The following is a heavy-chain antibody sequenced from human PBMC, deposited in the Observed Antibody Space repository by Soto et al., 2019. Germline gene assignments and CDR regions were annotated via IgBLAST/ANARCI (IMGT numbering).Heavy chain of an antibody. Sequence: SETLSLTCTVSGGSMISYYWSWIRQPPGRGLEWIGFIYYAGSTKSNPSLNSRVTISVDTSKNQFSLKVTSVTAADTAIYYCARQVPGLMGYAYDIWGQGTMVTVSS. D-gene: IGHD2-8*02. CDR2: IYYAGST. J-gene: IGHJ3*02. CDR1: GGSMISYY. V-gene: IGHV4-59*08. CDR3: ARQVPGLMGYAYDI.